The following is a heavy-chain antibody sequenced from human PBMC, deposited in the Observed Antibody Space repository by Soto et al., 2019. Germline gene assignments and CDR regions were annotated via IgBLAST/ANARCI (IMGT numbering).Heavy chain of an antibody. Sequence: GGSLRLSCVVSGVTFSNYAMSWVRQAPGTGLEWVSAIDSGGGSTYYAASVKGRFSISRDNSMNTLYLQMNSLRAEDTAIYYCTKEHSNYPDNWFDPWGQGTLVTVSS. D-gene: IGHD4-4*01. V-gene: IGHV3-23*01. J-gene: IGHJ5*02. CDR2: IDSGGGST. CDR3: TKEHSNYPDNWFDP. CDR1: GVTFSNYA.